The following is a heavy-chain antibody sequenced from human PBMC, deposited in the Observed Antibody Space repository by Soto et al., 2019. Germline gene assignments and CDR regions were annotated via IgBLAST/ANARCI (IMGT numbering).Heavy chain of an antibody. V-gene: IGHV1-69*06. CDR1: GGTFSSYA. Sequence: GASVKVSCKASGGTFSSYAISWVRQAPGQGLEWMGGIIPIFGTANYAQKFQGRVTITADKSTSTAYMELSSLRPEDTAVYYCARDSRAARPLYYYGMDVWGQGTTVTVSS. CDR2: IIPIFGTA. CDR3: ARDSRAARPLYYYGMDV. D-gene: IGHD6-6*01. J-gene: IGHJ6*02.